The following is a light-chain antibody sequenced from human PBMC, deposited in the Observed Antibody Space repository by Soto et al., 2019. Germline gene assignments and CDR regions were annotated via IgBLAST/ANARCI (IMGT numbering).Light chain of an antibody. Sequence: QSALTQPRSVSGSPGQSLTISCTGTSNDVGGYNYVSWFQQHPGKAPKLLIYDVSKRPSGVPDRISASRSGKTASLTISGLQAEDEADYYCCSYAGSDTGVFGGGTKLTVL. CDR3: CSYAGSDTGV. CDR1: SNDVGGYNY. V-gene: IGLV2-11*01. CDR2: DVS. J-gene: IGLJ3*02.